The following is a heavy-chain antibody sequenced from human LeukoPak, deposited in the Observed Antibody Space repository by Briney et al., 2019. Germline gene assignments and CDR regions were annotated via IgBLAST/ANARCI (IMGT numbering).Heavy chain of an antibody. V-gene: IGHV1-69*13. CDR1: GYTFTSYA. D-gene: IGHD3-10*01. J-gene: IGHJ3*02. CDR2: IIPIFGTA. CDR3: AREGRDDAFDI. Sequence: PVKVSCKASGYTFTSYAISWVRQAPGQGLEWMGGIIPIFGTANYAQKFQGRVTITADESTSTAYMELSSLRSEDTAVYYCAREGRDDAFDIWGQGTMVTVSS.